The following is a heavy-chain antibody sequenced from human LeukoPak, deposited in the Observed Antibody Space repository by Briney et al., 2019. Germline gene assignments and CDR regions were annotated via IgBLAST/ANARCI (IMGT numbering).Heavy chain of an antibody. J-gene: IGHJ4*02. CDR3: ARGDGYSRIDY. V-gene: IGHV4-30-4*01. CDR2: IYDSGSA. D-gene: IGHD5-24*01. CDR1: GGSMSSGDYY. Sequence: SQTLSLTCTVPGGSMSSGDYYWSWIRQPPGKGLEWIGYIYDSGSAYYSPSLKSRVTISIETSMNQFSLNLSSVTAADTAVYYCARGDGYSRIDYWGQGTLVTVSS.